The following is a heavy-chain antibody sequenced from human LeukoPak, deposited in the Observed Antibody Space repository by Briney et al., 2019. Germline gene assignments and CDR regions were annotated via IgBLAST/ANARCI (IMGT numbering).Heavy chain of an antibody. CDR1: GFTVSSNY. J-gene: IGHJ4*02. CDR2: IYSGGST. Sequence: GGSLRLSCAASGFTVSSNYMSWVRQAPGKGLEWVSVIYSGGSTYYADSVKGRFTISRDNSKNTLYLQMNSLRAEDTAVYYCARMNYDILTGQPYYFDYWGQGTLVTVSS. CDR3: ARMNYDILTGQPYYFDY. V-gene: IGHV3-66*01. D-gene: IGHD3-9*01.